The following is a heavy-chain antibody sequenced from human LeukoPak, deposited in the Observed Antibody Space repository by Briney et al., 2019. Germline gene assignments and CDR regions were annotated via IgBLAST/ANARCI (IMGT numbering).Heavy chain of an antibody. D-gene: IGHD3-3*01. CDR1: GYTFTGYY. Sequence: ASVKVSCKASGYTFTGYYMHWVRQAPGQGLEWMGWINPNSGGTNYAQKFQGWVTMTRDTSISTAYMELSRLRSDDTAVYYRARESGSILGPMDVWGKGTTVTVSS. CDR2: INPNSGGT. V-gene: IGHV1-2*04. CDR3: ARESGSILGPMDV. J-gene: IGHJ6*04.